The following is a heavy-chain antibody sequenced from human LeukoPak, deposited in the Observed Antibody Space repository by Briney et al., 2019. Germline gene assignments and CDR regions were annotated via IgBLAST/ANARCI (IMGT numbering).Heavy chain of an antibody. CDR2: IYYGGST. CDR3: ARGMYLVLLDY. D-gene: IGHD4/OR15-4a*01. J-gene: IGHJ4*02. Sequence: PSETLSLTCTVSGGSISSGGYYWSWIRQHPGKGLEWIGYIYYGGSTYYNPSLKSRVTISVDTSKNQFSLKLSSVTAADTAVYYCARGMYLVLLDYWGQGTLVTVSS. V-gene: IGHV4-31*03. CDR1: GGSISSGGYY.